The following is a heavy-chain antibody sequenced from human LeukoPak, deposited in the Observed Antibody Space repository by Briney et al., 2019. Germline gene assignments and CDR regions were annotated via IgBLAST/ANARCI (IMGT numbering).Heavy chain of an antibody. CDR1: GFTFSSYG. J-gene: IGHJ4*02. D-gene: IGHD3-16*02. Sequence: GGSLRLSCAASGFTFSSYGMHWVRQAPGKGLEWVAVIWYDGSNKYYADSVKGRFTISRDNSKNTLYPQMNSLRAEDTAVYYCARGVTDYVWGSYRTYYFDYWGQGTLVTVSS. CDR3: ARGVTDYVWGSYRTYYFDY. CDR2: IWYDGSNK. V-gene: IGHV3-33*01.